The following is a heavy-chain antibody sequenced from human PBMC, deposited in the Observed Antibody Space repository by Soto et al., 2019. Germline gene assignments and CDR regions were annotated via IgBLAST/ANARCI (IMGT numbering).Heavy chain of an antibody. D-gene: IGHD6-19*01. CDR1: GYSFTSYW. J-gene: IGHJ5*02. CDR3: ARLKPGIAVAGTWFDP. Sequence: GESLKISCKGSGYSFTSYWIGWVRQMPGKGLEWMGIIYPGDSDTRYSPSFQGQVTISADKSISTAYLQWSSLKASDTAMYYCARLKPGIAVAGTWFDPWGQGTLVTVSS. CDR2: IYPGDSDT. V-gene: IGHV5-51*01.